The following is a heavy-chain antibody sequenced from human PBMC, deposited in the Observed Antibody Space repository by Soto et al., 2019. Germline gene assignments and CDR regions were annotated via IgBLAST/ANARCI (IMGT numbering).Heavy chain of an antibody. CDR1: GASISSGSYY. CDR2: VFSDGTT. CDR3: ARQGECGSTSCYGS. D-gene: IGHD2-2*01. Sequence: QLQLQESGPGLVKPSETLSLTCSVSGASISSGSYYWGWVRQPPGKGLEWIANVFSDGTTYYSQSLHIRVTISVDTSKNQFSLRLRSVTTADTAVYYCARQGECGSTSCYGSWGQGTLVTVSS. V-gene: IGHV4-39*01. J-gene: IGHJ5*02.